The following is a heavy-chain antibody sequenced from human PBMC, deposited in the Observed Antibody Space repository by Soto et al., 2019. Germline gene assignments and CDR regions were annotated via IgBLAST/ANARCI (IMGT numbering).Heavy chain of an antibody. Sequence: EVQLVESGGGLVQPGGSLKLSCVASGFSISSSDMHWVRQDMGKGLEWVSTLGTSGDTFYSGSVKGRFTISREDAKNSFHLQMNNLRAEDSAVYYCTRDRQIYRFYYYGMDVWGQGTAVTVS. CDR1: GFSISSSD. D-gene: IGHD3-3*01. J-gene: IGHJ6*02. V-gene: IGHV3-13*01. CDR2: LGTSGDT. CDR3: TRDRQIYRFYYYGMDV.